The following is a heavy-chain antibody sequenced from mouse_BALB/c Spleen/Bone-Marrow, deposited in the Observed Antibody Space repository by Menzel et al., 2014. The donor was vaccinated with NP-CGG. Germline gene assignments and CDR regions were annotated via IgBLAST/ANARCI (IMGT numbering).Heavy chain of an antibody. CDR2: ISTYSGNT. J-gene: IGHJ2*01. D-gene: IGHD1-1*01. Sequence: VMLVESGPELVRPGVSAKISCKGSGYTFTDYAMHWVKQSHAKSLEWIGVISTYSGNTNYNQKFKGKATMTVDKSSSTAYMELARLTSEDSAIYYCARRPYGSSYDFDYWGQGTTLTVSS. CDR1: GYTFTDYA. CDR3: ARRPYGSSYDFDY. V-gene: IGHV1-67*01.